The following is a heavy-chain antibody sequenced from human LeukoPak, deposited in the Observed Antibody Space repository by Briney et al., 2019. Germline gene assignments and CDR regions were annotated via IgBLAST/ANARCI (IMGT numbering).Heavy chain of an antibody. Sequence: SEHLSLTCTVSGGSISSYYYSWIRQPAGKGLEWIGRMNTSGSTNYNPSLKSRVTISADKSKKQFSLRLTSVTAADTAVYYCAREGSGSYLGYYYYMEVWGTGTTVTVSS. CDR2: MNTSGST. D-gene: IGHD3-10*01. V-gene: IGHV4-4*07. J-gene: IGHJ6*03. CDR1: GGSISSYY. CDR3: AREGSGSYLGYYYYMEV.